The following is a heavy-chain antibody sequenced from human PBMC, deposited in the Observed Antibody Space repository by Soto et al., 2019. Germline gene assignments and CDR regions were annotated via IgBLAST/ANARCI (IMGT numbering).Heavy chain of an antibody. Sequence: VKLLDSGGGLVQPGGSLRLSCAASGFTISSNAMYWVRQAPGKGLEWVSAISDRGDTTHYADSVKGRFTISRDTSKNTLYLQLNALRADDTAVYYCAKDKPGTTSFDYWGQGTLVTVSS. CDR3: AKDKPGTTSFDY. V-gene: IGHV3-23*01. J-gene: IGHJ4*02. D-gene: IGHD1-1*01. CDR1: GFTISSNA. CDR2: ISDRGDTT.